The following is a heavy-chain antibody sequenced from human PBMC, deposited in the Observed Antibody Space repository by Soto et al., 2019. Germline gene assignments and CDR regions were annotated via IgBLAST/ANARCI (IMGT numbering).Heavy chain of an antibody. Sequence: ASLTISRKGSGYSFTSYWISWVRQMSGKGLEWMGRIDPSDSYTNYSPSFQGHVTISADKSISTAYLQWSSLKASDTAMYYCAREHEYCSGGSCYSDWFDPRGQGTLVTVSS. CDR1: GYSFTSYW. D-gene: IGHD2-15*01. CDR3: AREHEYCSGGSCYSDWFDP. CDR2: IDPSDSYT. J-gene: IGHJ5*02. V-gene: IGHV5-10-1*01.